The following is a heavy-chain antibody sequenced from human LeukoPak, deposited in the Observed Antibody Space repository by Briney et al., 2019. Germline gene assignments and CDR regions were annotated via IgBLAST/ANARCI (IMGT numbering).Heavy chain of an antibody. CDR3: ARDQQIAVAGSGDYYGMDV. Sequence: SETLSLTCAVYGGSFSGYYWGWIRQPPGKGLEWIGSIYYSGSTYYNPSLKSRVTISVDTSKNQFSLKLSSVTAADTAVYYCARDQQIAVAGSGDYYGMDVWGQGTTVTVSS. CDR2: IYYSGST. CDR1: GGSFSGYY. D-gene: IGHD6-19*01. J-gene: IGHJ6*02. V-gene: IGHV4-34*01.